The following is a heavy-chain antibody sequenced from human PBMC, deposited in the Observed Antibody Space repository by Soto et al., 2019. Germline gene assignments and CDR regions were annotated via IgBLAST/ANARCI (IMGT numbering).Heavy chain of an antibody. CDR1: GYSISSGYY. D-gene: IGHD2-8*01. CDR3: ASNGDRLGAFDI. J-gene: IGHJ3*02. V-gene: IGHV4-38-2*01. CDR2: IYHSGST. Sequence: SETLSLTCAVSGYSISSGYYCGWIRQPPGKGLEWIGSIYHSGSTYYNPSLKSRVTISVDTSKNQFSLKLSSVTAADTAVYYCASNGDRLGAFDIWGQGTMVTVSS.